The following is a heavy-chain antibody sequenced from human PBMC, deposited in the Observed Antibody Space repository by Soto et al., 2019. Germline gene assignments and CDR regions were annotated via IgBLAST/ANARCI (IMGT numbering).Heavy chain of an antibody. D-gene: IGHD3-10*01. CDR3: ARDYYGSGRLNAHNWFDP. V-gene: IGHV1-18*01. J-gene: IGHJ5*02. CDR1: GYTFTTYG. Sequence: DSVKVSCKASGYTFTTYGISWVRQAPGQGLEWMGWISAYNGNTNYAQKLQSRVTMTTDTSTSTAYMELRSLRSDDTAVYYCARDYYGSGRLNAHNWFDPWGQGTLVTVSS. CDR2: ISAYNGNT.